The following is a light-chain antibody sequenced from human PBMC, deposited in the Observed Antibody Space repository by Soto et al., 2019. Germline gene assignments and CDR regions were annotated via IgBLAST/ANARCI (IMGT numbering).Light chain of an antibody. Sequence: QSVLTQPPSVSGAPGQRVTISCAGSPTNIGAGYDVHWYQHRPGTAPKLLVSGHNIRPSGVPDRFYGSKSGTSASLAITGLQAEDEAVYYCASYTIIRTWVFGGGTKVTVL. CDR1: PTNIGAGYD. CDR3: ASYTIIRTWV. CDR2: GHN. J-gene: IGLJ3*02. V-gene: IGLV1-40*01.